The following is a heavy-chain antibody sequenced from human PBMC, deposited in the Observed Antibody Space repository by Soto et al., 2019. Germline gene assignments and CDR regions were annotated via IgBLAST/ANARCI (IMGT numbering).Heavy chain of an antibody. Sequence: ASVKVSCKASGYSFTNNDVSWVRQATGQGLEWMGWMNPGSGDTGYAQKFQGRVTMTRDISIATAYMELSSLRSDDTAIYYCARMETFGSLNWFDPWGQGTPAPVSS. D-gene: IGHD3-16*01. CDR1: GYSFTNND. J-gene: IGHJ5*02. CDR2: MNPGSGDT. V-gene: IGHV1-8*01. CDR3: ARMETFGSLNWFDP.